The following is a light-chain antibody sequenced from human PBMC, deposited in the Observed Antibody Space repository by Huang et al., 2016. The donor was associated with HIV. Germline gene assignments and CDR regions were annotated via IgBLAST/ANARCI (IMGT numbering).Light chain of an antibody. CDR2: LAT. CDR1: QSLLDSDENTC. Sequence: DIVMTQSPLFLPVSPGEPASISCRSTQSLLDSDENTCLDWYLQRPGQSPQLVIYLATNRAPGVPARFSGSGSGTDFTLKISRVEAEDVGIYYCMQALQAPWTFGQGTKVEIK. V-gene: IGKV2-28*01. J-gene: IGKJ1*01. CDR3: MQALQAPWT.